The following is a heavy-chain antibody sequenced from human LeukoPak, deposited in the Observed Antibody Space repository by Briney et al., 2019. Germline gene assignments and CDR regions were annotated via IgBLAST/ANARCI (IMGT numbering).Heavy chain of an antibody. CDR3: ARDVVVPAAPGDY. V-gene: IGHV3-21*01. CDR1: GFTFSSYS. D-gene: IGHD2-2*01. CDR2: ISSSSSYI. Sequence: GGSLRLSCTASGFTFSSYSMNWVRQAPGKGLEWVSSISSSSSYIYYADSVKGRFTISRDNAKNSLCLQMNSLRAEDTAVYYCARDVVVPAAPGDYWGQGTLVTVSS. J-gene: IGHJ4*02.